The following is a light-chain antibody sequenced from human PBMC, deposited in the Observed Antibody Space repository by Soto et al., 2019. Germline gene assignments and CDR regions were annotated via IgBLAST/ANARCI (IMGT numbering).Light chain of an antibody. Sequence: IRMTQSPSSLSASVGDTVTITCRASQSISSHLNWYQQKPGKAPNLLMYTASNLQSGVPSRFSGSGSGTDFTLTISSLQPEDFATYYCQQSYSTPISFGQGTRLENK. CDR3: QQSYSTPIS. J-gene: IGKJ5*01. CDR2: TAS. CDR1: QSISSH. V-gene: IGKV1-39*01.